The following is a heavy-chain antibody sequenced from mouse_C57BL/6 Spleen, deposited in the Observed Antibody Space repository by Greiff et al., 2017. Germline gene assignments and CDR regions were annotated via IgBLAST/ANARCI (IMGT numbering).Heavy chain of an antibody. V-gene: IGHV1-15*01. CDR1: GYTFTDYE. D-gene: IGHD1-1*01. CDR3: TRGGYYSLAY. CDR2: IDPETGGT. J-gene: IGHJ3*01. Sequence: QVHVKQSGAELVRPGASVTLSCKASGYTFTDYEMHWVKQTPVHGLEWIGAIDPETGGTAYNQKFKGKAILTADKSSSTAYMELRSLTSEDSAVXYCTRGGYYSLAYWGQGTLVTVSA.